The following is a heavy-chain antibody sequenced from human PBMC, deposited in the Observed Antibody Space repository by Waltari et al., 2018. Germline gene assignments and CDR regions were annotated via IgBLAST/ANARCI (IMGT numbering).Heavy chain of an antibody. V-gene: IGHV1-69-2*01. J-gene: IGHJ4*02. CDR1: GDTFSDYY. Sequence: EVQLVQSGAEGQQPGATEKISCKVPGDTFSDYYINWVQQAPGKGLEWMGLVDPENGERIYAEKFQGRVTITADTSTDTAYMELSSLRSEDTAVYYCTTLNFWGQGTLVTVSS. CDR3: TTLNF. CDR2: VDPENGER.